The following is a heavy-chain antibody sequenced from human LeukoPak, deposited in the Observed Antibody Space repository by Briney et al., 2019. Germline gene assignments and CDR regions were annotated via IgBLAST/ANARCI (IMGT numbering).Heavy chain of an antibody. V-gene: IGHV1-18*01. CDR3: ARDYCSNTSCQYYFDY. Sequence: ASVKVSCKASGYTFTSYGISWVRQAPGQGFEWMGWISAYNGNTNYAQKLQGRVTMTTDTSTSTAYMELRSLRSDDTAVYYCARDYCSNTSCQYYFDYWGQGTLVTVSS. CDR1: GYTFTSYG. J-gene: IGHJ4*02. D-gene: IGHD2-2*01. CDR2: ISAYNGNT.